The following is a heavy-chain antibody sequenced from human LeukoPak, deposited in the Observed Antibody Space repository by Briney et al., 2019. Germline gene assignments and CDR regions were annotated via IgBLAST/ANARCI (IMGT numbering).Heavy chain of an antibody. Sequence: GGSLRLSCAASGYTFGDYGMSWVRQVPGKVLEWVSGLNRNGDITGYADFVQGRFTISRDNAKSSLYLQMNSLRVEDTALYYCARKGLGGELGGFDSWGQGTLVTVSS. CDR1: GYTFGDYG. V-gene: IGHV3-20*04. CDR2: LNRNGDIT. CDR3: ARKGLGGELGGFDS. J-gene: IGHJ4*02. D-gene: IGHD1-26*01.